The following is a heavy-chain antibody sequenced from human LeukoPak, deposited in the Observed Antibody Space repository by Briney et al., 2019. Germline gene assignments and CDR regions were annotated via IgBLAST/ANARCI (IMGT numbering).Heavy chain of an antibody. CDR2: IGTSDSST. D-gene: IGHD3-22*01. Sequence: GGSLRLSCAASGFTFSSYEMNWVRQAPGKGLEWVSYIGTSDSSTYYADFVKGRFTISRDNAKNSLYLQMNSLRVEDTAVYYCARYGDSSVYYSADAFDIWGQGTMVTVSS. V-gene: IGHV3-48*03. CDR1: GFTFSSYE. J-gene: IGHJ3*02. CDR3: ARYGDSSVYYSADAFDI.